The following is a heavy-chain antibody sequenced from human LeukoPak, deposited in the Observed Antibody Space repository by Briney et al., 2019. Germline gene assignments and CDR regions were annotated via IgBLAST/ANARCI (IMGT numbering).Heavy chain of an antibody. CDR1: GGSISSYY. CDR2: INHSGST. CDR3: ARMLGFGLHDAFDI. V-gene: IGHV4-34*01. D-gene: IGHD5-24*01. J-gene: IGHJ3*02. Sequence: PSETLSLTCTVSGGSISSYYWSWIRQPPGKGLEWIGEINHSGSTNYNPSLKSRVTISVDTSKNQFSLKLSSVTAADTAVYYCARMLGFGLHDAFDIWGQGTMVTVSS.